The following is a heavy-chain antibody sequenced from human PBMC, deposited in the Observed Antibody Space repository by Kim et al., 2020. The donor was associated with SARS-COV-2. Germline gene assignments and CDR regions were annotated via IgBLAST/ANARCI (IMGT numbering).Heavy chain of an antibody. CDR3: AMIRRYYDSSGGGY. J-gene: IGHJ4*02. D-gene: IGHD3-22*01. Sequence: ADSVKGRFTISRDNSKNTLYLQMNSLRAEDTAVYYCAMIRRYYDSSGGGYWGQGTLVTVSS. V-gene: IGHV3-30*02.